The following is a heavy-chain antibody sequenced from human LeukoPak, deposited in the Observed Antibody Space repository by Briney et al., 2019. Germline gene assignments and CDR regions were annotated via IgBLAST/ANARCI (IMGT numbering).Heavy chain of an antibody. D-gene: IGHD2-15*01. V-gene: IGHV1-24*01. Sequence: AVKASTKGSGYTLTELSMHGVGQAPGKGLEWMGGFDPEDGETIYAQKFQGRVTMTEDTSTDTAYMELSSLRSEDTAVYYCATISGGSWGWFDPWGQGTLVTVS. CDR2: FDPEDGET. CDR1: GYTLTELS. CDR3: ATISGGSWGWFDP. J-gene: IGHJ5*02.